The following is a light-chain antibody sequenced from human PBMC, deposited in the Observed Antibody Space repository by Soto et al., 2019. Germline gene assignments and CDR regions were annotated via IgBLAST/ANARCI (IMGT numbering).Light chain of an antibody. J-gene: IGLJ1*01. CDR3: SSYTSSSTYV. CDR1: SSDVGGSNG. CDR2: DVS. Sequence: QSVLTQPPPVSGSPGQSVPISCTGTSSDVGGSNGVSWYQQPPGTAPKLIIYDVSNRPSGVPDRFSGSKSGNTASLIISGLQAEDEGDYYCSSYTSSSTYVFGTGTKVPS. V-gene: IGLV2-18*02.